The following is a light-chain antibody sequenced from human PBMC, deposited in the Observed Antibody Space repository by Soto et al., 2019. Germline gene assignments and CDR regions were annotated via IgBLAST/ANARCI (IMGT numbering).Light chain of an antibody. V-gene: IGKV3-20*01. CDR2: GAS. CDR3: QQYGASPPWT. J-gene: IGKJ1*01. CDR1: QSVSSSY. Sequence: EIVLTQSPDTLSLSPGERATLSCRASQSVSSSYLAWYQQKPGQAPRLLIYGASSRATGIPDRFSGSGSGTDFSLTISRLEPEDFAVYYCQQYGASPPWTFGQGTKVEMK.